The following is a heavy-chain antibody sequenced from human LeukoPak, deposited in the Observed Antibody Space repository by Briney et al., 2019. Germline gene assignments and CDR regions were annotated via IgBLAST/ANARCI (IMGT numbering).Heavy chain of an antibody. CDR2: ISSSGSTI. Sequence: PGGSLRLSCAASGFTFSDYYMSWIRQAPGKGLEWVSYISSSGSTIYYADSVKGRLTISRDNAKNSLYLQMNSLRAEDTAVYYCARDRGYSGFTRSFDYWGQGTLVTVSS. CDR3: ARDRGYSGFTRSFDY. J-gene: IGHJ4*02. D-gene: IGHD5-12*01. V-gene: IGHV3-11*01. CDR1: GFTFSDYY.